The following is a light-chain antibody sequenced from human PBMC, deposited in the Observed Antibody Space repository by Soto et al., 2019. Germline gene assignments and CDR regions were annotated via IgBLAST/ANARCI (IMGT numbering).Light chain of an antibody. Sequence: QSALTQPASVSGSPGQSITISCTGTSSDVGGYNVVSWYQQHPGKVPKLMIFDVNRRPSGVSDRCSGSKSGNTASLTISGLQAEDEGDYYCCSYTSSSTHVFGSGTKLTVL. CDR2: DVN. V-gene: IGLV2-14*03. CDR3: CSYTSSSTHV. J-gene: IGLJ1*01. CDR1: SSDVGGYNV.